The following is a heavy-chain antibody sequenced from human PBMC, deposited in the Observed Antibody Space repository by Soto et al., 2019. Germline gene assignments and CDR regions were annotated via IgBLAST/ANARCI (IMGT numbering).Heavy chain of an antibody. CDR2: IYSGGST. CDR1: GFTVSSNY. Sequence: GGSLRLSCAASGFTVSSNYMRWVRQAPGKGLEWVSVIYSGGSTYYADSVKGRFTISRDNSKNTLYLQMNSLRAEDTAVYYCARDHPYYYDSSGYKPYYYYGMDVWGQGTTVTVSS. J-gene: IGHJ6*02. CDR3: ARDHPYYYDSSGYKPYYYYGMDV. V-gene: IGHV3-53*01. D-gene: IGHD3-22*01.